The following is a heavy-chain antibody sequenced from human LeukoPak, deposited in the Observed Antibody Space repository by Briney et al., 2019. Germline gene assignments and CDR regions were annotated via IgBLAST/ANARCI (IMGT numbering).Heavy chain of an antibody. V-gene: IGHV4-31*03. CDR3: ARSDSTTVVTPYY. CDR1: GGSISSGGYY. CDR2: IYYSGST. D-gene: IGHD4-23*01. Sequence: PSQTLSLTCTVSGGSISSGGYYWSWIRQHPGKGLEWIGYIYYSGSTYYNPSLKSRVTISVDTSKNQFSLKLSSVTAADTAVYYCARSDSTTVVTPYYWGQGTLVTVSS. J-gene: IGHJ4*02.